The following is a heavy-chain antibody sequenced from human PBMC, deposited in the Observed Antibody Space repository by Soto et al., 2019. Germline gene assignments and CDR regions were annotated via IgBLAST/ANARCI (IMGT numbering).Heavy chain of an antibody. D-gene: IGHD1-26*01. Sequence: ASVNVSCNAPGYTFTNYAMHWVRQAPGQRLEWMGWINAGNGNTKYSQKFQGRVTITRDTSASTAYMELSSLRSEDTAVYYCARKVGATTDFDYWGQGTLVTVSS. CDR1: GYTFTNYA. J-gene: IGHJ4*02. CDR2: INAGNGNT. V-gene: IGHV1-3*01. CDR3: ARKVGATTDFDY.